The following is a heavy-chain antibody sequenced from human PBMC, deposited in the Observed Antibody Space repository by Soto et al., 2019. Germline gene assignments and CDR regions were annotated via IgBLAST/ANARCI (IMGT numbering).Heavy chain of an antibody. V-gene: IGHV1-3*01. CDR1: GYTFTSYA. D-gene: IGHD3-10*01. CDR3: ARTYGSGSYRFAY. CDR2: INAGNGNT. J-gene: IGHJ4*02. Sequence: QVQLVQSGAEVKKPGASVKVSCKASGYTFTSYAMHWVRQAPGQRLEWMGWINAGNGNTKYSQKFQGRVTITRDTSASTAYMELSSLRSEDTAVYYCARTYGSGSYRFAYWGQGTLVTVSS.